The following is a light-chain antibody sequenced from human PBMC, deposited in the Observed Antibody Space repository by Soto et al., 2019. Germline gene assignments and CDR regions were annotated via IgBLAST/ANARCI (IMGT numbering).Light chain of an antibody. CDR2: QVT. J-gene: IGLJ3*02. CDR1: SSDVGGYNY. Sequence: QSALTQSASVSGSPGQSITISCTGTSSDVGGYNYVSWYQHHPGKAPKLIIYQVTNRPSGVSHRFSGSKSGNTASLTISGLQTEDEGDYYCSSHTSSNVLVFGGGTKLTVL. V-gene: IGLV2-14*01. CDR3: SSHTSSNVLV.